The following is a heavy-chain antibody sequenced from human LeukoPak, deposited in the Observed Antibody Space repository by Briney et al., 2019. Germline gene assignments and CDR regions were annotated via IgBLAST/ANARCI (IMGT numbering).Heavy chain of an antibody. Sequence: GGSLRLSCAASGFTFTCCWMSWVRQAPGKGLEWVASIKQDGREKFYADSVSGRFTISRDNARNSLYLQMNSLRGEYTGVCYCARVPGVTRYFDYWGEGIVVTVS. V-gene: IGHV3-7*01. J-gene: IGHJ4*02. D-gene: IGHD4-23*01. CDR3: ARVPGVTRYFDY. CDR2: IKQDGREK. CDR1: GFTFTCCW.